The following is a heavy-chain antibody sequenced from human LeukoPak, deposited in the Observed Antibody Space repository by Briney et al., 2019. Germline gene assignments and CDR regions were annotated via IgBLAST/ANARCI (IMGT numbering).Heavy chain of an antibody. CDR3: ARDLSVGSKPDLGFDY. CDR2: ISSSSGTI. Sequence: GGSLRLSCVASGFTFSSYNMNWVRQAPGRGLEWVSYISSSSGTIYYADSVKGRFTISRDNAKNSLYLQMNSLRAEDTAVYYCARDLSVGSKPDLGFDYWGQGTLVTVSS. D-gene: IGHD1-26*01. CDR1: GFTFSSYN. V-gene: IGHV3-48*01. J-gene: IGHJ4*02.